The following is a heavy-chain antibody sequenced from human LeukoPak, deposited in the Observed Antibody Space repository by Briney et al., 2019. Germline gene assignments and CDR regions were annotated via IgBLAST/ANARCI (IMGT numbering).Heavy chain of an antibody. V-gene: IGHV3-21*01. CDR2: ITSSTTYI. CDR1: GFTFSNYN. J-gene: IGHJ6*03. Sequence: PGGSLRLSCAASGFTFSNYNMNWVRQAPGKGLEWVSSITSSTTYIYYAGSVKGRFTISRDNAKNSLSLQMNSLRAEDTAVYYCARVLWFGELLTPYYMDVWGKGTTVTVSS. D-gene: IGHD3-10*01. CDR3: ARVLWFGELLTPYYMDV.